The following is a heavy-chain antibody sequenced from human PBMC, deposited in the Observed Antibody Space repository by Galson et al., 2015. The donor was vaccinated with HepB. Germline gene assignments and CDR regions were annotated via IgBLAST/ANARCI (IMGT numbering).Heavy chain of an antibody. CDR1: GGSFHGYY. CDR2: INHSRNT. J-gene: IGHJ3*01. V-gene: IGHV4-34*01. Sequence: TLSLTCAVYGGSFHGYYWSWIRQPPGKGLEWIGEINHSRNTNYNPSLKSRVTISVDTSKNQFSLKLSSVTAADTAVYFCARGPFRGVTRIRAFDFWGQGTMVTVSS. D-gene: IGHD3-10*01. CDR3: ARGPFRGVTRIRAFDF.